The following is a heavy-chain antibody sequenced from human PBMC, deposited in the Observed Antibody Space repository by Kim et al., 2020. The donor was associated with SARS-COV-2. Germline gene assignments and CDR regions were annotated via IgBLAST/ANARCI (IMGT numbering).Heavy chain of an antibody. D-gene: IGHD3-22*01. V-gene: IGHV3-21*01. CDR1: GFTFSSYS. CDR3: ARADGYYYDSSGFFPITNYYYGMDV. CDR2: ISSSSSYI. Sequence: GGSLRLSCAASGFTFSSYSMNWVRQAPGKGLEWVSSISSSSSYIYYADSVKGRFTISRDNAKNSLYLQMNSLRAEDTAVYYCARADGYYYDSSGFFPITNYYYGMDVWGQGTTVPVSS. J-gene: IGHJ6*02.